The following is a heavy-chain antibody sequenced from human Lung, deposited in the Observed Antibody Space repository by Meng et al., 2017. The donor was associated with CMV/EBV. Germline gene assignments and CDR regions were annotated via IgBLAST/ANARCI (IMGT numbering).Heavy chain of an antibody. CDR3: TRALDYYDSRAFYYYYGMDV. V-gene: IGHV3-49*04. CDR2: IRSKAYGGTT. D-gene: IGHD3-22*01. CDR1: GFTFGDYA. Sequence: SCTASGFTFGDYAMSWVRQAPGKGLEWVGFIRSKAYGGTTEYAASVKGRFTISRDDSKSIAYLQMNSLKTEDTAVYYCTRALDYYDSRAFYYYYGMDVWGQGTTVTVSS. J-gene: IGHJ6*02.